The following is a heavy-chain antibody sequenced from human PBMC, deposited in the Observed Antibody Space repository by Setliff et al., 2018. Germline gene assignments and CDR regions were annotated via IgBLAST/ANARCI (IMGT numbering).Heavy chain of an antibody. Sequence: SETLSLTCTVSGGSVSTYYWSWIRQPPGKGLEWIEFIFYSGYTHYNPSLKSRVTMSVDVSRDQFSLELSSVTAADTAVYFCARGSGRGYSYGLFDYWGQGSLVTVSS. CDR3: ARGSGRGYSYGLFDY. V-gene: IGHV4-59*02. CDR1: GGSVSTYY. D-gene: IGHD5-18*01. J-gene: IGHJ4*02. CDR2: IFYSGYT.